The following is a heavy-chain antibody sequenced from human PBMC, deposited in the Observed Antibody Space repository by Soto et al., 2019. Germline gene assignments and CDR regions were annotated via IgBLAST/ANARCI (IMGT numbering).Heavy chain of an antibody. CDR2: IYYSGST. CDR3: AREGSEYYGSGSPGWDAFDI. Sequence: SETLSVTCTVSGGSISSYYWSWIRQPPGKGLEWIGYIYYSGSTNYNPSLKSRVTISVDTSKNQFSLKLSSVTAADTAVYYCAREGSEYYGSGSPGWDAFDIWGQGTMVTVSS. D-gene: IGHD3-10*01. CDR1: GGSISSYY. V-gene: IGHV4-59*01. J-gene: IGHJ3*02.